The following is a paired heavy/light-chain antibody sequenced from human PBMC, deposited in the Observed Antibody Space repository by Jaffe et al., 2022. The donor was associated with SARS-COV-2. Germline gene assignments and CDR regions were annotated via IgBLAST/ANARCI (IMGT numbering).Heavy chain of an antibody. D-gene: IGHD3-16*02. CDR1: GGSISSTKW. V-gene: IGHV4-4*02. CDR2: IYHSGST. CDR3: ARGHDYVWGNYHDNARSAFDI. J-gene: IGHJ3*02. Sequence: QVQLQESGPGLVKPSGTLSLTCGVSGGSISSTKWWSWVRQPPGKGLEWIGEIYHSGSTTYNPSLKSRVTISVDNSKNQFYLKLSSVTAADTAVYYCARGHDYVWGNYHDNARSAFDIWGQGTMVTVSS.
Light chain of an antibody. CDR3: ATWDDSPNAYV. J-gene: IGLJ1*01. Sequence: QSVLTQPPSASGTPGQRVTIFCSGSSSNIGRNSVNWYRQLPGTAPKLLIYSNNQRPSGVPDRFSGSKSGTSASLAISGLQSEDEADYYCATWDDSPNAYVFGTGTKVTVL. CDR2: SNN. V-gene: IGLV1-44*01. CDR1: SSNIGRNS.